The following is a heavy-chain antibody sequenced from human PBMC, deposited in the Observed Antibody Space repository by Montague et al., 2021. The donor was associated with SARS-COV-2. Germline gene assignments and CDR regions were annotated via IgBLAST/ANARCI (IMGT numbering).Heavy chain of an antibody. CDR1: GDSVSSNIAT. D-gene: IGHD2-2*01. Sequence: CAISGDSVSSNIATWNWIRQSPSRGLEWLGRTYNRSEWYNDYAESVKSRITIDPDTSKHQFSLHLNSVTPEDTAVYYCARIPVGSKYYFDFWGQGTLVTVSS. V-gene: IGHV6-1*01. CDR3: ARIPVGSKYYFDF. CDR2: TYNRSEWYN. J-gene: IGHJ4*02.